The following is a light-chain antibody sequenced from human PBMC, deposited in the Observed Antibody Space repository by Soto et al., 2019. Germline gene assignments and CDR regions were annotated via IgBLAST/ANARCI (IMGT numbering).Light chain of an antibody. V-gene: IGKV1-39*01. Sequence: DIEMTQSPSSLSASVGDRVTITCRTSQSINSYLNWYQQKPGKAPKLLMYAAYSLQSGVTSRFSGSGSGTDFTPTISSLQPEDFATYYCQPSYTTPLTFGPGTKVEIK. CDR1: QSINSY. CDR2: AAY. J-gene: IGKJ1*01. CDR3: QPSYTTPLT.